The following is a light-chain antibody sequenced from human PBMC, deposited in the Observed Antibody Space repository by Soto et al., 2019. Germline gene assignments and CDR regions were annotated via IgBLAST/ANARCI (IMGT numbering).Light chain of an antibody. CDR2: GAS. V-gene: IGKV3-20*01. J-gene: IGKJ2*01. CDR1: QSVSSNY. CDR3: HQYGSSPYT. Sequence: EIVLTQSPGTLSLSPGERATLSCRASQSVSSNYLTWYQQQPGQAPRLLIYGASSRATCIPDRFSGSGSGTDFTLTISRLEPEDFAVYYCHQYGSSPYTFGRGTKLEIK.